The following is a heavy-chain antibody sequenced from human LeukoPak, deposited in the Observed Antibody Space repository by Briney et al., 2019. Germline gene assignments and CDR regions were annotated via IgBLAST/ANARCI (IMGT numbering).Heavy chain of an antibody. CDR3: ARGDCSTTSCYLIDY. D-gene: IGHD2-2*01. J-gene: IGHJ4*02. V-gene: IGHV3-66*01. CDR1: GFIVRSNY. CDR2: IYSGGST. Sequence: GGSLRLSCAASGFIVRSNYMSWVRQTPGKGLEWVSVIYSGGSTYYADSVKGRFTISRDDSKNTLYLQMSSLRAEDTAVYYCARGDCSTTSCYLIDYWGQGTLVTVSS.